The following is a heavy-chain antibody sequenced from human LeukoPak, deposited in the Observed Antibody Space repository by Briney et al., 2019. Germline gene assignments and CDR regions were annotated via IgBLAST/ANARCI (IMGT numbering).Heavy chain of an antibody. D-gene: IGHD3-9*01. Sequence: SETLSLTCNVSGYSISSGYYWGWIRQPPGKGLEWIGYIYYSGSTNYNPSLKSRVTISVDTSKNQFSLKLSSVTAADTAVYYCARMYYDILTGYYVYFDYWGQGTLVTVSS. CDR1: GYSISSGYY. CDR2: IYYSGST. J-gene: IGHJ4*02. V-gene: IGHV4-61*01. CDR3: ARMYYDILTGYYVYFDY.